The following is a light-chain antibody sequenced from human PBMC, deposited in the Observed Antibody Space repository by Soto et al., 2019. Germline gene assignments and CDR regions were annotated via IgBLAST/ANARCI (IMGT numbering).Light chain of an antibody. CDR3: QQYNNWPWT. V-gene: IGKV3-15*01. CDR1: QSVSSN. Sequence: EVLITQSPATLSVSPGERATLSCRASQSVSSNLAWYQQKPGQAPRLLIHGAFTRATGIPARFSGSGSGTEFTLTISTLQSEDFAVYYCQQYNNWPWTFGQGTKVDMK. J-gene: IGKJ1*01. CDR2: GAF.